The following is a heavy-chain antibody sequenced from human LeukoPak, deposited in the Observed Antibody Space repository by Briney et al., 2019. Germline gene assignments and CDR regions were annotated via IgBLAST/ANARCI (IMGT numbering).Heavy chain of an antibody. J-gene: IGHJ6*02. Sequence: SETLSLTCTVSGGSISSSSHSWGWNRQPPGKGLEWTGSIYYTGRTYYNPSLKSRVTISVDTSKNQFSLKLSSVTAADTAVYYCARHAPEGEDLYYDFWSGYYGYYGMDVWGQGTTVTVSS. CDR1: GGSISSSSHS. D-gene: IGHD3-3*01. V-gene: IGHV4-39*01. CDR2: IYYTGRT. CDR3: ARHAPEGEDLYYDFWSGYYGYYGMDV.